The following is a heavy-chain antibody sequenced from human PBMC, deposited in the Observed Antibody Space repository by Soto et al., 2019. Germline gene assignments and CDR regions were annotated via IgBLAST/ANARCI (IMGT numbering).Heavy chain of an antibody. CDR2: ISTYSGGT. D-gene: IGHD5-12*01. V-gene: IGHV1-18*04. CDR3: ARHHGPTTSENWFDP. CDR1: GFTFTGHY. Sequence: PGASVKVSCKASGFTFTGHYIHWVRQAPGQGLEWMGWISTYSGGTKYAQKFQGRVTMTTDTSTTTAYLELRSLRSDDTAVYYCARHHGPTTSENWFDPWGQGTLVTVSS. J-gene: IGHJ5*02.